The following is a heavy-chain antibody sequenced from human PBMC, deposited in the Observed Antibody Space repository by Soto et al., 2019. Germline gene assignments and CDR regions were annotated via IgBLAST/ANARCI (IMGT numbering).Heavy chain of an antibody. CDR1: AFSLSTGGVG. D-gene: IGHD2-21*02. Sequence: QITLKESGPTLVKPTQTLTLTCTFSAFSLSTGGVGVGWIRQPPGKALEWLALIYWDDDKRYSPSLRSRLTITKDTSKNHGVRTMTNMDPVDTATYYCIQSRCGGDCLQSYASYYYYGMDVWGQGTTVTVSS. CDR3: IQSRCGGDCLQSYASYYYYGMDV. J-gene: IGHJ6*02. V-gene: IGHV2-5*02. CDR2: IYWDDDK.